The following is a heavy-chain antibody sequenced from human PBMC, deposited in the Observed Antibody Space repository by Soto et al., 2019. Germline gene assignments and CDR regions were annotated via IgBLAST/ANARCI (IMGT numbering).Heavy chain of an antibody. CDR1: GGSISSGDYY. J-gene: IGHJ4*02. CDR3: ARAQDYDYVWGSYLFDY. CDR2: IYYSGST. D-gene: IGHD3-16*02. Sequence: SETLSLTCTVSGGSISSGDYYWSWIRQPPGKGLEWIGYIYYSGSTYYNPSLKSRVTISVDTSKNQFSLKLSSVTAADTAVYYCARAQDYDYVWGSYLFDYWGQGTLVTVSS. V-gene: IGHV4-30-4*01.